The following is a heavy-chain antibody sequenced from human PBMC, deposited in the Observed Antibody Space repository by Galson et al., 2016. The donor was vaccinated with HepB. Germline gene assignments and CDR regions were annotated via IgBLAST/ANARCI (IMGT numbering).Heavy chain of an antibody. J-gene: IGHJ4*02. CDR2: IYHTGNT. CDR3: ATMGSSRGGFES. CDR1: GGSIRGSPYY. D-gene: IGHD3-10*01. Sequence: ETLSLTCSVSGGSIRGSPYYWGWIRQPPGKGLEWIGSIYHTGNTYYNPSIKSRVTMHVDTSKNQISLKLNSVTAADTAVYYCATMGSSRGGFESWGQGTRVTVSS. V-gene: IGHV4-39*01.